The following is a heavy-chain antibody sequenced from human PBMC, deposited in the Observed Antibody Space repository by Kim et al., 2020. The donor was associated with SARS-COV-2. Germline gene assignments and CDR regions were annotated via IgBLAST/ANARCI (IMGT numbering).Heavy chain of an antibody. V-gene: IGHV3-30*01. D-gene: IGHD3-22*01. CDR3: ARGDYYYDSSGLLREGFDY. J-gene: IGHJ4*02. Sequence: RFTISRDNSKNTLYLQMNSLRAEDTAVYYCARGDYYYDSSGLLREGFDYWGQGTLVTVSS.